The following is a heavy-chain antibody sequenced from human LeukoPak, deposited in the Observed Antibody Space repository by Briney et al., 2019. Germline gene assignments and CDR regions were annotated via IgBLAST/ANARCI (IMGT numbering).Heavy chain of an antibody. D-gene: IGHD6-19*01. V-gene: IGHV3-23*01. CDR3: AKSSDSSGWYYHFDY. Sequence: GGSLRLSCAASGFTFSSYAMSWVRQAPGKGLEWVSAISGSGGSTYYADSVKGRFTISRDNSKSTLYLQMNSLRAEDTAVYYCAKSSDSSGWYYHFDYWGQGTLVTVSS. CDR2: ISGSGGST. CDR1: GFTFSSYA. J-gene: IGHJ4*02.